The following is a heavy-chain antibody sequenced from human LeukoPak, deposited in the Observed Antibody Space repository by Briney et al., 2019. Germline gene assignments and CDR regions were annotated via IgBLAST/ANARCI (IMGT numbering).Heavy chain of an antibody. V-gene: IGHV4-39*01. D-gene: IGHD2-21*01. Sequence: KPSETLSLXCTVSGGSISSSSYYWGWIRQPPGKGLEWIGSIYYSGSTYYNPSLKSRVTISVDTSKNQFSLKLSSVTAADTAVYYCARSVMVIAIDAFDIWGQGTMVAVSS. CDR2: IYYSGST. CDR1: GGSISSSSYY. J-gene: IGHJ3*02. CDR3: ARSVMVIAIDAFDI.